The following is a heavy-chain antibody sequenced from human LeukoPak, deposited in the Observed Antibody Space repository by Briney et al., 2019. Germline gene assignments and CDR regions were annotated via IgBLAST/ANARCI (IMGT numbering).Heavy chain of an antibody. J-gene: IGHJ3*02. CDR1: GFTFSSYG. Sequence: GGSLRLSCAASGFTFSSYGMHWVRQAPGKGLEWVAFIRYDGSNKYYADSVKGRFTISRDNSKNTLYLQMNSLRAEDTAVYYCAKDRTYYYGSGSSQNAFDIWGQGTMVTVSS. D-gene: IGHD3-10*01. V-gene: IGHV3-30*02. CDR3: AKDRTYYYGSGSSQNAFDI. CDR2: IRYDGSNK.